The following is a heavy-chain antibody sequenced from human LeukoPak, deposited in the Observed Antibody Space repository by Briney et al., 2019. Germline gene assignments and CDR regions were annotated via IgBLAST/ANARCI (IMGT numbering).Heavy chain of an antibody. CDR2: IRYAGSNK. J-gene: IGHJ4*02. CDR3: AKDVEQPLGY. D-gene: IGHD6-13*01. V-gene: IGHV3-30*02. Sequence: PGGSLRLFRAASGFTFNSYGLHWVRQAPGKGLEGVAFIRYAGSNKYYADSVKGRFTISRDNHKNTLYLQMNSLRAEDTAVYYCAKDVEQPLGYWGQGTLVTVSS. CDR1: GFTFNSYG.